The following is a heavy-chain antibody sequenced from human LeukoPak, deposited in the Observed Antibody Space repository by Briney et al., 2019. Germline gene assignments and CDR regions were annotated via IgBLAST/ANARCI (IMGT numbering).Heavy chain of an antibody. Sequence: AGGSLSLSCAASGFTFSNYWMSWVRQAPGKGLEWVANIKKDGSEKYYVDSVKGRFTISRDNAKNSLYLQMNSLRAEDTSVYYCARDASSSCSHHYYYYMDVWRKGTMVTVSS. CDR1: GFTFSNYW. J-gene: IGHJ6*03. CDR2: IKKDGSEK. CDR3: ARDASSSCSHHYYYYMDV. D-gene: IGHD6-13*01. V-gene: IGHV3-7*01.